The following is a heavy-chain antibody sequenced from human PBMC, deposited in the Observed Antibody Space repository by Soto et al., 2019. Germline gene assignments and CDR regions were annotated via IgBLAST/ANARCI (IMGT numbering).Heavy chain of an antibody. CDR2: INPNSGGT. V-gene: IGHV1-2*02. CDR3: ARGRCSSTSCYYYYGMGV. Sequence: ASVKVSCKASGYTFTGYYMHWVRQAPGQGLEWMGWINPNSGGTNYAQKFQGRVTMTRDTSISTAYMELSRLRSDDTAVYYCARGRCSSTSCYYYYGMGVWGQGTTVTVSS. D-gene: IGHD2-2*01. J-gene: IGHJ6*02. CDR1: GYTFTGYY.